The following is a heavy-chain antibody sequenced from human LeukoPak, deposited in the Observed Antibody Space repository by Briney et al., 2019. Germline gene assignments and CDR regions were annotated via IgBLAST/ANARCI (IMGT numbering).Heavy chain of an antibody. CDR3: ARHFAYSSSSYFDY. Sequence: SETLSLTCSVSGGSVGNYYWSWIRQPPGKGLEWIGYVYYTGSTNYNPSLKSRVTMFEDKSKNQFSLRLYSVTVADTAVYYCARHFAYSSSSYFDYWGQGSLVTVSS. D-gene: IGHD6-6*01. CDR1: GGSVGNYY. J-gene: IGHJ4*02. CDR2: VYYTGST. V-gene: IGHV4-59*08.